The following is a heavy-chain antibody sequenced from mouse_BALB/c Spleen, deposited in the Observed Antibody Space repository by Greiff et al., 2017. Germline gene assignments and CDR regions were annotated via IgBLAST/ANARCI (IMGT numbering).Heavy chain of an antibody. D-gene: IGHD1-2*01. V-gene: IGHV1-9*01. CDR2: ILPGSGST. Sequence: QVQLQQSGAELMKPGASVKISCKATGYAFSSYWIEWVKQRPGHGLEWIGEILPGSGSTNYNEKFKGKATFTADTSSNTAYMQLSSLTSEDSAVYDCASAFITTAYAMDYWGQGTSVTVSS. CDR1: GYAFSSYW. CDR3: ASAFITTAYAMDY. J-gene: IGHJ4*01.